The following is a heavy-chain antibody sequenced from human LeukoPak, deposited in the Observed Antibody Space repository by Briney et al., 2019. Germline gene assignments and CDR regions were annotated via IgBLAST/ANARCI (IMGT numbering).Heavy chain of an antibody. CDR2: IIPILGIT. CDR1: GGTFSSYA. V-gene: IGHV1-69*04. Sequence: HWASVKVSCEAPGGTFSSYAISWVRQAPGQGLEWMGRIIPILGITNYAQRFQGRVTITADKSTSTAYMELSSLRSEDTAVYYCAKTHGSSGRESFDYWGQGTLVTVSS. D-gene: IGHD6-25*01. J-gene: IGHJ4*02. CDR3: AKTHGSSGRESFDY.